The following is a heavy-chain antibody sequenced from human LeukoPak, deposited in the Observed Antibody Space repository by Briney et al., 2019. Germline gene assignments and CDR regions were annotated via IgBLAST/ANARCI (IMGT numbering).Heavy chain of an antibody. CDR3: ARPRVVVAAEDYFDY. D-gene: IGHD2-15*01. CDR2: ISSSSSTI. CDR1: GFTFSSYS. Sequence: GGSLRLSCAASGFTFSSYSMNWVRQAPGKGLEWVSYISSSSSTIYYADSVKGRFTISRDNAKNSLYLQMNSLRDEDTAVYYCARPRVVVAAEDYFDYWGRGTLVTVSS. J-gene: IGHJ4*02. V-gene: IGHV3-48*02.